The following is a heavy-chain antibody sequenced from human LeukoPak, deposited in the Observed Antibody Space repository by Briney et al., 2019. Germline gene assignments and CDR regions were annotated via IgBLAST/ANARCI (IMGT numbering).Heavy chain of an antibody. CDR1: GGTFNSFS. CDR2: IIPILGET. Sequence: ASVKVSCKASGGTFNSFSISWVRQAPGQGLEWMGRIIPILGETNYAQKFQGRVTITADKSTSTAYLELSSLRSEDTAVFYCANEEKGDTSVFNAAENNYHYYYFGMEVWGQGTTVTVSS. J-gene: IGHJ6*02. D-gene: IGHD1-26*01. CDR3: ANEEKGDTSVFNAAENNYHYYYFGMEV. V-gene: IGHV1-69*02.